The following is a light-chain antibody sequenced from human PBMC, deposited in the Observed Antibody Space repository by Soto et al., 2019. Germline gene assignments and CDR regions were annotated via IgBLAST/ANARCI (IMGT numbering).Light chain of an antibody. CDR3: CSYGGGYTWV. CDR2: DVS. CDR1: SGDVGGYNF. V-gene: IGLV2-11*01. Sequence: QSVLTQPRSVSGSPGQSVTISCTGTSGDVGGYNFVSWYQQHPGKAPTLMIFDVSQRPSGVPDRFSGSKSGNTASLTISGLQADDEADYYCCSYGGGYTWVFGGGTQLTVL. J-gene: IGLJ7*01.